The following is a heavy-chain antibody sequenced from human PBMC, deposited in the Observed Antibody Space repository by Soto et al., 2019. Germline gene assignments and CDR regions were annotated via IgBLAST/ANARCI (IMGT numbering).Heavy chain of an antibody. Sequence: PGESLKISCKGSGYSFTSYWISWVRQMPGKGLEWMGRIDPSDSYTNYSPSFQGHVTISADKSISTAYLQWSSLKASDTAMYYCARQHSSSWYYYYGMDVWGQGTTVTVSS. CDR3: ARQHSSSWYYYYGMDV. J-gene: IGHJ6*02. CDR2: IDPSDSYT. V-gene: IGHV5-10-1*01. CDR1: GYSFTSYW. D-gene: IGHD6-13*01.